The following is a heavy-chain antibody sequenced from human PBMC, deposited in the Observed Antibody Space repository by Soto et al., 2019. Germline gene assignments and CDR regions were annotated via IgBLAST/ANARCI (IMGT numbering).Heavy chain of an antibody. V-gene: IGHV3-23*01. CDR2: ISATGGST. D-gene: IGHD3-16*02. Sequence: AGSLSLSCAGSGFTFASYVMTWVRHAPGKGLEWVSSISATGGSTYYAASVKGRVTISRDNSKNTLYLQMNSLSAADTAIYYCANAEHPRRSIGFDYWGQGTLVTVSS. CDR1: GFTFASYV. CDR3: ANAEHPRRSIGFDY. J-gene: IGHJ4*02.